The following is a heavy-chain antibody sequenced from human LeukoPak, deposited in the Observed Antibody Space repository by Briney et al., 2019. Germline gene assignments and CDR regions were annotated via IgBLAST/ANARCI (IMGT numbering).Heavy chain of an antibody. D-gene: IGHD6-19*01. CDR3: AKGVAVASPYYFDY. J-gene: IGHJ4*02. Sequence: GRSLRLSCVASGFTFSSYAMSWVRQAPGKGLEWVSPISGSGSSTYYADSVKGRFTISRDNSKNTLYLQMNSLRAEDTAVYYCAKGVAVASPYYFDYWGQGTLVTVSS. V-gene: IGHV3-23*01. CDR1: GFTFSSYA. CDR2: ISGSGSST.